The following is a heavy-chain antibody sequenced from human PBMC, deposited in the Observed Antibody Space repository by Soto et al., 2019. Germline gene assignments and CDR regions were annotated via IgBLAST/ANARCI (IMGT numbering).Heavy chain of an antibody. CDR2: IYYSGST. CDR1: GGSISSSSSY. D-gene: IGHD2-15*01. J-gene: IGHJ4*02. CDR3: AGGVATIEKIDY. V-gene: IGHV4-61*05. Sequence: PSETLSLTCTVSGGSISSSSSYWGWIRQPPGKGLEWIGYIYYSGSTNYNPSLKSRVTISVDTSKNQFSLKLSSVTAADTAVYYCAGGVATIEKIDYWGQGTLVTVSS.